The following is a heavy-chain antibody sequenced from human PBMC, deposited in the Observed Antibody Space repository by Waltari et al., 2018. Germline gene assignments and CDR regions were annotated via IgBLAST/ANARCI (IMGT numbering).Heavy chain of an antibody. CDR1: GGPVSSGRYY. V-gene: IGHV4-39*07. CDR3: ASDLTYYYGSGSYSPFYY. J-gene: IGHJ4*02. D-gene: IGHD3-10*01. Sequence: LQLKESGPGLVKPAETLSLTCTVCGGPVSSGRYYWGWIGQPPGKGLEWIGSIYYSGSTYYNPSLKSRFTISLDTSKNQFSLKLSSVTAADTAVYYFASDLTYYYGSGSYSPFYYWVQGTLVTVSS. CDR2: IYYSGST.